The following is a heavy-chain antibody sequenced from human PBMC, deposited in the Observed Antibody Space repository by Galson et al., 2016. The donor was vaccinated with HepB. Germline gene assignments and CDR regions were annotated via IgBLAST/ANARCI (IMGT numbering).Heavy chain of an antibody. J-gene: IGHJ4*02. CDR1: GLSVGSNY. Sequence: SLRLSCAASGLSVGSNYMSWVRQAPGKGLEWVSIIYSGGSTFFADSVRGRFTISRDDSQEILYLQINSLRAEDTAVYYCATDGSCGTKGDCFESWGQGTQVTV. V-gene: IGHV3-66*01. CDR3: ATDGSCGTKGDCFES. D-gene: IGHD3-10*01. CDR2: IYSGGST.